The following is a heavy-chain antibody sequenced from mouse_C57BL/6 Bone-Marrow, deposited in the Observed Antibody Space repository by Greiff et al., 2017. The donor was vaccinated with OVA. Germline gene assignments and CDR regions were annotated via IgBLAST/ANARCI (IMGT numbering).Heavy chain of an antibody. CDR3: ARSLLRPYYAMDY. J-gene: IGHJ4*01. D-gene: IGHD1-2*01. Sequence: VQLQQSGAELVRPGTSVKMSCKASGYTFTNYWIGWAKQRPGHGLEWIGDIYPGGGYTNYNEKFKGKATLTADKSSSTAYMQFSSLTSEDSAIYDCARSLLRPYYAMDYWGQGTSVTVSS. V-gene: IGHV1-63*01. CDR2: IYPGGGYT. CDR1: GYTFTNYW.